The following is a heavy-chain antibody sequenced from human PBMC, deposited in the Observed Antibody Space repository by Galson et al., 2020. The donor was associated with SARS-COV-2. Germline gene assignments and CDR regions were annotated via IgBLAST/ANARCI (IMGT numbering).Heavy chain of an antibody. Sequence: SVKVSCKASGGTFSSYAISWVRQAPGQGLEWMGGIIPIFGTANYAQKFQGRVTITADESTSTAYMELSSLRSEDTAVYYCARDPPPTYYYDSSGPTSGLVNFDYWGQGTLVTVSS. CDR3: ARDPPPTYYYDSSGPTSGLVNFDY. D-gene: IGHD3-22*01. CDR1: GGTFSSYA. J-gene: IGHJ4*02. CDR2: IIPIFGTA. V-gene: IGHV1-69*13.